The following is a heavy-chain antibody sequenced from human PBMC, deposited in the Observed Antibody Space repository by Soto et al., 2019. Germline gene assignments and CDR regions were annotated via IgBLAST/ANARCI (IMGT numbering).Heavy chain of an antibody. Sequence: QAQLVQSGAEMKKPGASVKVSCKATGYTFSAYTMNWVRQAPGQSLEWMGWINAGSGNTKYSQNFQGRVSITRDTSASKVFIELTGLTSEETAVYYWAKNTETLGPRANDALDIWGPGTMVNVPS. V-gene: IGHV1-3*01. D-gene: IGHD3-3*02. CDR1: GYTFSAYT. J-gene: IGHJ3*02. CDR3: AKNTETLGPRANDALDI. CDR2: INAGSGNT.